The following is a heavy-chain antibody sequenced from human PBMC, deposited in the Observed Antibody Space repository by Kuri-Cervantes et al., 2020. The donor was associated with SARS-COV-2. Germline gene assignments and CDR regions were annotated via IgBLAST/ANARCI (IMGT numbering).Heavy chain of an antibody. CDR3: ARVGEYSSSLDY. CDR1: GDSISRSSYY. CDR2: IYFSGST. J-gene: IGHJ4*02. Sequence: ESLKISCTVSGDSISRSSYYWGWIRQPPGKGLEWIGAIYFSGSTFYNPSLKSRVTISVDTSKNQFSLKLSSVTAADTAVYYCARVGEYSSSLDYWGQGTLVTVSS. V-gene: IGHV4-39*07. D-gene: IGHD6-13*01.